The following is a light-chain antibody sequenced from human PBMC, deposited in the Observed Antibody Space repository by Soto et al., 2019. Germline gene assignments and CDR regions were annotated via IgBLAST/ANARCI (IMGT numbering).Light chain of an antibody. J-gene: IGKJ4*01. CDR2: DAS. Sequence: DIQMTQSPSSLSASVGDRVTITCQASQDISNYLNWYQQKPGKAPKLLIYDASNLETGVPSRFSGSGSGTYFTVTISSLQPGDIATYYCQEYDNLPLTFGGGTKVEIK. CDR1: QDISNY. V-gene: IGKV1-33*01. CDR3: QEYDNLPLT.